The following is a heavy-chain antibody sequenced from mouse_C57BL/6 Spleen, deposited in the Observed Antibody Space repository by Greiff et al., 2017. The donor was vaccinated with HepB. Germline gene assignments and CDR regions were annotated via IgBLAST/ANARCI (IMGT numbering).Heavy chain of an antibody. D-gene: IGHD1-1*01. J-gene: IGHJ4*01. CDR2: IYPGDGDT. CDR1: GYAFSSSW. Sequence: QVQLQQSGPELVKPGASVKISCKASGYAFSSSWMNWVKQRPGKGLEWIGRIYPGDGDTNYNGKFKGKATLTADKSSSTAYMQLSSLTSEDSAVYFCAGWGHYYGSSPYAMDYWGQGTSVTVSS. CDR3: AGWGHYYGSSPYAMDY. V-gene: IGHV1-82*01.